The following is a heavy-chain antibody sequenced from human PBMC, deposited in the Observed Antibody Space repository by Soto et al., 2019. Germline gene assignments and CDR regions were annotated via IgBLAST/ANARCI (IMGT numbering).Heavy chain of an antibody. V-gene: IGHV1-69*01. CDR3: ARGTVRGGPFFDGAGY. D-gene: IGHD3-10*01. CDR1: GGTFSSYA. CDR2: IIPIFGTA. J-gene: IGHJ4*02. Sequence: QVQLVQSGAEVKKPGSSVKVSCKASGGTFSSYAISWVRQAPGQWLEWMGGIIPIFGTANYAQKFQGRVTIPEDESTRTAYMELSSLRSEDTAVYYCARGTVRGGPFFDGAGYWGQGTLVTVSS.